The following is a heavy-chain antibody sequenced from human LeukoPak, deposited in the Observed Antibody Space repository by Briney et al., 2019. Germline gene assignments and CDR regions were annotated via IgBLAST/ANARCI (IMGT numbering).Heavy chain of an antibody. CDR2: ISYDGSNK. CDR1: GFTFSSYA. J-gene: IGHJ5*02. Sequence: PGGSLRLSCAASGFTFSSYAMHWVRQAPGKGLEWVAVISYDGSNKYYADSVKGRFTISRDNSKNTLYLQMNSLRAEDTAVYYCARDRRLYSYGGPRQGSYWFDPWGQGTLVTVSS. CDR3: ARDRRLYSYGGPRQGSYWFDP. D-gene: IGHD5-18*01. V-gene: IGHV3-30*04.